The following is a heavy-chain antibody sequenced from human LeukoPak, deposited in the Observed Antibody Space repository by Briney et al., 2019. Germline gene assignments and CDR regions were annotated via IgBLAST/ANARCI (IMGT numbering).Heavy chain of an antibody. Sequence: PSETLSLTCTVSGGSISSHYWTWIRQPPGKGLKWIGYISYIGSTNYNPSLKSRVTISVDTSKNQFSLKLRSVTAADAAVYFCARDPTTVTKGLDIWGQGTMVTVSS. CDR1: GGSISSHY. CDR3: ARDPTTVTKGLDI. V-gene: IGHV4-59*11. CDR2: ISYIGST. J-gene: IGHJ3*02. D-gene: IGHD4-17*01.